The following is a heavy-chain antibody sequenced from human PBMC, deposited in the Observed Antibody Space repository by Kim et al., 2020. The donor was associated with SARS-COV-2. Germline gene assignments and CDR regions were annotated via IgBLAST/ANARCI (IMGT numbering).Heavy chain of an antibody. CDR1: GFTFSSYG. V-gene: IGHV3-30*18. Sequence: GGSLRLSCAASGFTFSSYGMHWVRLAPGKGLEWVAVIAYDGSNKYYADSVKGRFTISRDNSKNTLYLQMNSLRAEDTAVYYCAKGQNYYGSGSYYNVPDYWGQGTLVTVSS. CDR3: AKGQNYYGSGSYYNVPDY. CDR2: IAYDGSNK. D-gene: IGHD3-10*01. J-gene: IGHJ4*02.